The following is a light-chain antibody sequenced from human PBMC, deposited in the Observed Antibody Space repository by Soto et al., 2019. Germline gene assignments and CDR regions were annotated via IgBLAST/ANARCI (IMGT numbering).Light chain of an antibody. CDR1: QRVLYSSNDKNS. CDR3: QQYYRTPTWT. J-gene: IGKJ1*01. V-gene: IGKV4-1*01. CDR2: GGX. Sequence: EIGITHSPDSLYVSLGERATLHRXSSQRVLYSSNDKNSLDCYXQQTXXXTKLXXXGGXTRESGVPERFSGSGSGKAFTLTLSSLQAEEVAVYYCQQYYRTPTWTFGQGTKVDIK.